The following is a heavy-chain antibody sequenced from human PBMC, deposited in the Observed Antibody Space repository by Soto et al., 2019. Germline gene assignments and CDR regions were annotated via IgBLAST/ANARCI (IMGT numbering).Heavy chain of an antibody. CDR2: IYYSGST. Sequence: SETLSLTCXVSGGSISSYXWSXIRQPPGKGLEWIGXIYYSGSTNYNPSLKSRVTISVDTSKNQFSLKLSSVTAADTAVYYCARDTCSSTSCYSGHYYYYMDVWGKGTTVTVSS. J-gene: IGHJ6*03. D-gene: IGHD2-2*01. CDR3: ARDTCSSTSCYSGHYYYYMDV. CDR1: GGSISSYX. V-gene: IGHV4-59*01.